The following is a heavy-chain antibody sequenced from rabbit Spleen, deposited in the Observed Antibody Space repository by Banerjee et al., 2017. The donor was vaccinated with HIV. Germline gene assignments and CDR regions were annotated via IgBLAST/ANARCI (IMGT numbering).Heavy chain of an antibody. Sequence: QEQLVESGGDLVKPGASLTLTCTASGFSFSNKAVMCWVRQAPGKGLEWIACINAVTGKPVYASWAKGRFTISKTSSTTVTLQMTSLTAADTATYFCARGDDGDPSDGNALSLWGQGTLVTVS. CDR2: INAVTGKP. D-gene: IGHD6-1*01. J-gene: IGHJ3*01. CDR3: ARGDDGDPSDGNALSL. CDR1: GFSFSNKAV. V-gene: IGHV1S45*01.